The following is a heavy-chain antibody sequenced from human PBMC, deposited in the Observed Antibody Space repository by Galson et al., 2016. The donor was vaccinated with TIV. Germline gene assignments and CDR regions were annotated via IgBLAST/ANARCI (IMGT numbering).Heavy chain of an antibody. CDR2: ISLSGTTA. Sequence: SLRLSCAASGFSVGFYVMSWVRQAPGKGLEWVSGISLSGTTAYYADSVRGRFIISRDNSRYTIYLEMNRLGAEDTAVYYCAKPEGDGDYSLGAAFDFWGQGTMVSVSS. CDR1: GFSVGFYV. CDR3: AKPEGDGDYSLGAAFDF. V-gene: IGHV3-23*01. D-gene: IGHD4-17*01. J-gene: IGHJ3*01.